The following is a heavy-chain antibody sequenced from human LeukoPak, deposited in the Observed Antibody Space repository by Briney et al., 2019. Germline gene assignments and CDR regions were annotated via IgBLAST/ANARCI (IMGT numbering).Heavy chain of an antibody. Sequence: PGGSLRLSCAASGFTFSSYWMTWVRQAPGNGLEWVANIKQDGSEKYYVDSVKGRFTISRDNAKNSVYLQMNSLRAEDTAVYYCARDTRWGGEDFGFWGQGTPVTVSS. V-gene: IGHV3-7*04. D-gene: IGHD2-2*01. J-gene: IGHJ4*02. CDR2: IKQDGSEK. CDR3: ARDTRWGGEDFGF. CDR1: GFTFSSYW.